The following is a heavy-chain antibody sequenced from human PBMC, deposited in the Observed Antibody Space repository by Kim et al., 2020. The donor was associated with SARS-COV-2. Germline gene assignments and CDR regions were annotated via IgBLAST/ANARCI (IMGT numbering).Heavy chain of an antibody. J-gene: IGHJ3*01. CDR3: ARHSNRLMRAFDV. CDR1: GGSIGSRTYY. CDR2: IDFRGSI. V-gene: IGHV4-39*01. Sequence: SETLSLTCIVSGGSIGSRTYYWGWIRQPPGKGLEWIGTIDFRGSIHYNPSLKSRLTMSVDMTGSQFSLSLSSVTTADTAVYYCARHSNRLMRAFDVWGKETTVTVSS. D-gene: IGHD2-21*01.